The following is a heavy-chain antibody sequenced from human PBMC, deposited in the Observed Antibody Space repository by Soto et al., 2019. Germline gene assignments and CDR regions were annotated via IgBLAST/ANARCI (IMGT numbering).Heavy chain of an antibody. D-gene: IGHD1-7*01. CDR1: GFTFDDYA. CDR3: AKGISATTSQAFDI. CDR2: LSWNSGSI. J-gene: IGHJ3*02. V-gene: IGHV3-9*01. Sequence: PGGSLRLSCAASGFTFDDYALHWVRQAPGKGLEWVSGLSWNSGSIGYADSVKGRFTISRDNAKNSLYLQMNSLRAEDTALYYCAKGISATTSQAFDIWGQGTLVTVSS.